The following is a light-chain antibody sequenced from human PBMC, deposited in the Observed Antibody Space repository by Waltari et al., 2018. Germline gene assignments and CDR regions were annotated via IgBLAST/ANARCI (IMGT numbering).Light chain of an antibody. CDR2: ENN. J-gene: IGLJ3*02. Sequence: QSVLTQPPSVSAAPGQKVTISCSGSSPHIESNYVCCYQQLPGTAPKLIIYENNKWPSGIPDRFSGSKSGTSATLGITGLQTGDEADYYCGTWDTSLNAAVFGGGTKLTVL. CDR3: GTWDTSLNAAV. CDR1: SPHIESNY. V-gene: IGLV1-51*02.